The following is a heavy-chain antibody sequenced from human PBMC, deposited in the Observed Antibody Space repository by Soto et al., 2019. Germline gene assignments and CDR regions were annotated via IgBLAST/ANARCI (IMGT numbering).Heavy chain of an antibody. V-gene: IGHV5-51*01. CDR1: GYSFTSYW. J-gene: IGHJ6*02. CDR2: IYPGDSDT. Sequence: PGESLKISCKGSGYSFTSYWIGWVRQMPGKGLEWMGIIYPGDSDTRYSPSFQGQVTISADKSISTAYLQWSSLRASDTAMYYCARRGAMFPAYYYGMDVWGQGTTVTVSS. CDR3: ARRGAMFPAYYYGMDV. D-gene: IGHD3-10*02.